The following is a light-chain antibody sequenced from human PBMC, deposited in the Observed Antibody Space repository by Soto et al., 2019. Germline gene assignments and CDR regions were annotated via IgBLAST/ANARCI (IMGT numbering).Light chain of an antibody. Sequence: QSVLSHPRSESGAPGQTVHITCTGSSSNIGAGYDVHWYQQLPGTAPKLLIYGNSNRPSGVPDRFSGSKSGTSASLAITGLQAEDEADYYCQFYDSSLSGLYVFGTGTKVTV. CDR3: QFYDSSLSGLYV. J-gene: IGLJ1*01. V-gene: IGLV1-40*01. CDR1: SSNIGAGYD. CDR2: GNS.